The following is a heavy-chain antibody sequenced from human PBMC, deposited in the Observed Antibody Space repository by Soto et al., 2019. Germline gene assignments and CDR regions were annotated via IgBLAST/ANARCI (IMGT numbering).Heavy chain of an antibody. CDR3: AREGVVVITTQYYFDY. Sequence: GGSLRLSCAASGFTFSSYAMHWVRQAPGKGLEWVAVISYDGSNKYYADSVKGRFTISRDNSKNTLYLQMNSLRAEDTAVYYCAREGVVVITTQYYFDYWGQGTLVTVSS. V-gene: IGHV3-30-3*01. J-gene: IGHJ4*02. D-gene: IGHD3-22*01. CDR1: GFTFSSYA. CDR2: ISYDGSNK.